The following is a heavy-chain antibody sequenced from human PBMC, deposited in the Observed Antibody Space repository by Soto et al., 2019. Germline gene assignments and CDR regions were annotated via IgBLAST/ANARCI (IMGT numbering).Heavy chain of an antibody. D-gene: IGHD3-22*01. Sequence: SETLSLTCTVSGGSVSSGSYYWSWIRQPPGQGLEWIGYIYYSGSTNYNPSLKSRVTISVDTSKNQFSLKLSSVTAADTAVYYCARELYYYDSSGYYYGAGWFDPWGQGTLVTVSS. CDR1: GGSVSSGSYY. V-gene: IGHV4-61*01. CDR3: ARELYYYDSSGYYYGAGWFDP. CDR2: IYYSGST. J-gene: IGHJ5*02.